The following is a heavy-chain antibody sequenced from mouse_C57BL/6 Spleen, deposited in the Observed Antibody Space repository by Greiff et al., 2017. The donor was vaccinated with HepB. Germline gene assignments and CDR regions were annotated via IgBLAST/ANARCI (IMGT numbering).Heavy chain of an antibody. CDR2: IDPSDSYT. CDR3: ARERKIDYYFDY. CDR1: GYTFTSYW. D-gene: IGHD2-4*01. Sequence: VQLQQPGAELVMPGASVKLSCKASGYTFTSYWMHWVKQRPGQGLEWIGEIDPSDSYTNYNQKFKGKSTLTVDKSSSTAYMQLSSLTSEDSAVYYCARERKIDYYFDYWGQGTTLTVSS. J-gene: IGHJ2*01. V-gene: IGHV1-69*01.